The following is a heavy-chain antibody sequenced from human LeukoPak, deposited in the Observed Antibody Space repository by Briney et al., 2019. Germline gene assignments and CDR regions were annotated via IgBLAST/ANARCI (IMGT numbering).Heavy chain of an antibody. CDR3: ARHAFGEPNQLDY. Sequence: GESLKISCKGSGYSFTSYWISWVRQMPGKGLGWMGRIAPSDSYTNYSPSFQGHVTISADKSISTAYLQWSSLKASDTAMYYCARHAFGEPNQLDYWDQGTLVTVSS. D-gene: IGHD3-10*01. CDR2: IAPSDSYT. CDR1: GYSFTSYW. J-gene: IGHJ4*02. V-gene: IGHV5-10-1*01.